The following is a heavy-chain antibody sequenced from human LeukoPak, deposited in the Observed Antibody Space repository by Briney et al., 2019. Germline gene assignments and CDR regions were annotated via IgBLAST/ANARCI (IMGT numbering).Heavy chain of an antibody. V-gene: IGHV3-21*01. CDR2: ITTSSSYI. D-gene: IGHD3-10*01. CDR1: GFTFSTYY. CDR3: ARAMVRGVIPY. J-gene: IGHJ4*02. Sequence: AGGSLRLSCAASGFTFSTYYMNWVRQAPGKGLEWVSSITTSSSYIYYADSVKGRFTISRDNSRNIMNLQTDSLRPEDTALYYCARAMVRGVIPYWGQGTLVTVSS.